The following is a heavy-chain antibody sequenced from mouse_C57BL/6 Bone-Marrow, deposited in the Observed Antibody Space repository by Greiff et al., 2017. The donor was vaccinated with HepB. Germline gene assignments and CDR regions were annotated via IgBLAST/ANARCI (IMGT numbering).Heavy chain of an antibody. J-gene: IGHJ4*01. CDR2: ISYDGSN. V-gene: IGHV3-6*01. CDR3: ARFITTVVARAMDY. CDR1: GYSITSGYY. Sequence: VQLKESGPGLVKPSQSLSLTCSVTGYSITSGYYWNWIRQFPGNKLEWMGYISYDGSNNYNPSLKNRISITRDTSKNQFFLKLNSVTTEDTATYYCARFITTVVARAMDYWGQGTSVTVSS. D-gene: IGHD1-1*01.